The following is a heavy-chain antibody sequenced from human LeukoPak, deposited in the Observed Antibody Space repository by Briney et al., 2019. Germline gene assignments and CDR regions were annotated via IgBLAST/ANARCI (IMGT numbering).Heavy chain of an antibody. J-gene: IGHJ6*03. V-gene: IGHV4-61*02. Sequence: PSETLSLTCTVSGGSISSGSYYWSWIRQPAGKGLEWIGRIYTSGSTNYNPSLKSRVTISVDTSKNQFSLKLSSVTAADTAVYYCARGNLASSSSWYLYYYYYMDVWGKGTTVTVSS. D-gene: IGHD6-13*01. CDR2: IYTSGST. CDR3: ARGNLASSSSWYLYYYYYMDV. CDR1: GGSISSGSYY.